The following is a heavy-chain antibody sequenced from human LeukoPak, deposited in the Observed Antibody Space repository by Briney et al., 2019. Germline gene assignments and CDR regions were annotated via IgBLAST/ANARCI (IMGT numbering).Heavy chain of an antibody. J-gene: IGHJ3*02. CDR2: IYYSGST. CDR1: GGSISSSSYY. Sequence: SETLSLTCSVSGGSISSSSYYWGWIRQPPGKGLEWIGSIYYSGSTYYNPSLKSRVTISVDTSKNQFSLKLSSVTAADTAVYFCARKYCSSTSCSYGYDIWGQGTRVTVSS. D-gene: IGHD2-2*01. V-gene: IGHV4-39*07. CDR3: ARKYCSSTSCSYGYDI.